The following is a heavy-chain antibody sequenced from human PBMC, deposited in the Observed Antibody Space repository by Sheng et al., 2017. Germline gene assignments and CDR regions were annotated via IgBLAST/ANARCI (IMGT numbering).Heavy chain of an antibody. CDR1: GGSFSGYY. CDR2: INHSGST. D-gene: IGHD3-3*01. Sequence: QVQLQQWGAGLLKPSETLSLTCAVYGGSFSGYYWSWIRQPPGKGLEWIGEINHSGSTNYNPSLKSRVTISVDTSKNQFSLKLSSVTAADTAVYYCARAAYYDFWSGLFDYWGQGTLVTVSS. V-gene: IGHV4-34*01. J-gene: IGHJ4*02. CDR3: ARAAYYDFWSGLFDY.